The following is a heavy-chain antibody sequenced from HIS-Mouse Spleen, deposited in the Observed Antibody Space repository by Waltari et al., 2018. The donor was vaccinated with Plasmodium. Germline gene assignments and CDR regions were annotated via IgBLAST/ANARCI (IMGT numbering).Heavy chain of an antibody. CDR2: IYHSGST. CDR1: GYSISIGYY. CDR3: ARSDYGDYWYFDL. V-gene: IGHV4-38-2*02. J-gene: IGHJ2*01. D-gene: IGHD4-17*01. Sequence: QVQLQESGPGLVKPSEPLSLTCTVPGYSISIGYYCGWIRQPPGKGLEWIGSIYHSGSTYYNPSLKSRVTISVDTSKNQFSLKLSSVTAADTAVYYCARSDYGDYWYFDLWGRGTLVTVSS.